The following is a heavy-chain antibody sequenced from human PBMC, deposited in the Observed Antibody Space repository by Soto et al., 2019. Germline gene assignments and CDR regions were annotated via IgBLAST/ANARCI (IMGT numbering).Heavy chain of an antibody. V-gene: IGHV3-33*01. CDR2: IWYDGRNE. Sequence: PGGSLRLSCVASGFTFSSYGMHWVRQAPGKGLEWVAFIWYDGRNENYTDSVKGRFSISRDNAKNSLYLEMNSLRAEDTAVYYCARESEDLTSNFDYWGQGTLVTVSS. CDR1: GFTFSSYG. CDR3: ARESEDLTSNFDY. J-gene: IGHJ4*02.